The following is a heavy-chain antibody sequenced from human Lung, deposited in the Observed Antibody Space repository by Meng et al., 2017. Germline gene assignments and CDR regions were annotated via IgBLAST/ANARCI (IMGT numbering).Heavy chain of an antibody. CDR1: GGSISSSNW. J-gene: IGHJ5*02. CDR3: ARGSITMVRGVSVFDP. Sequence: GRRPGWGQGLLKPSGTLSLTCAVSGGSISSSNWWSWVRQPPGKGLEWIGEIYHSGSTNYNPSLKSRVTISVDKSKNQFSLKLSSVTAADTAVYYCARGSITMVRGVSVFDPWGQGTLVTVSS. CDR2: IYHSGST. V-gene: IGHV4-4*02. D-gene: IGHD3-10*01.